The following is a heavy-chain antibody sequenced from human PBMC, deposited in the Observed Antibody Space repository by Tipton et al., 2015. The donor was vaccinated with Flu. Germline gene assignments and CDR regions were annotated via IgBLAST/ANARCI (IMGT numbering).Heavy chain of an antibody. J-gene: IGHJ4*02. CDR3: AKVRGTYPDQVDY. Sequence: GSLRLSCAASGLIVNSNYMSWVRQAPGKGLEWVSAISGSGGSTYYADSVKGRFTISRDNSKNTLYLQMNSLRAEDTAVYYCAKVRGTYPDQVDYWGQGTLVTVSS. CDR1: GLIVNSNY. D-gene: IGHD1-1*01. V-gene: IGHV3-23*01. CDR2: ISGSGGST.